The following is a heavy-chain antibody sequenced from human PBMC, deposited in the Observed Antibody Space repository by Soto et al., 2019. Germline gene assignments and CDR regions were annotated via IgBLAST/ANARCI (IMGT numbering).Heavy chain of an antibody. V-gene: IGHV1-46*01. CDR1: GYVFSNNY. CDR2: INPSGGFT. J-gene: IGHJ4*02. CDR3: GREGSFYFDSRIDS. Sequence: QVLLVQSGAEVKKPGATVRVSCKASGYVFSNNYMHWVRQAPGQGLEWMGIINPSGGFTSISQKFQGRVTMTTDGSTGIAYMELRSLTSEDTAVYYWGREGSFYFDSRIDSWGQGTLVTVSS. D-gene: IGHD3-10*01.